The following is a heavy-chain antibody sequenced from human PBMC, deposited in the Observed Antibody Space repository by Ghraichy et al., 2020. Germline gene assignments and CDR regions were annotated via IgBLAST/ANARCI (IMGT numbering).Heavy chain of an antibody. CDR3: ARHMVATIYYFDY. V-gene: IGHV5-10-1*01. Sequence: GESLNISCKGSGYSFTSYWISWVRQMPGKGLEWMGRIDPSDSYTNYSPSFQGHVTISADKSISTAYLQWSSLKASDTAMYYCARHMVATIYYFDYWGQGTLVTVSS. CDR1: GYSFTSYW. CDR2: IDPSDSYT. J-gene: IGHJ4*02. D-gene: IGHD5-12*01.